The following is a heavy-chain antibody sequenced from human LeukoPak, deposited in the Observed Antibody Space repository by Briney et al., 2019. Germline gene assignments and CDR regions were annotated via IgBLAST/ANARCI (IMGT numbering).Heavy chain of an antibody. CDR2: IYDDWGT. J-gene: IGHJ4*02. CDR1: AGSISSSSYF. D-gene: IGHD1-26*01. V-gene: IGHV4-39*01. Sequence: SETLLLICTISAGSISSSSYFCGGRRMPPKKGQWWMGSIYDDWGTYYNPSLKSRVTISVDTSNNPPSLKLSSVTAADTAVYYCARHWPHSGSFDYFDYRGQGTLVTGSS. CDR3: ARHWPHSGSFDYFDY.